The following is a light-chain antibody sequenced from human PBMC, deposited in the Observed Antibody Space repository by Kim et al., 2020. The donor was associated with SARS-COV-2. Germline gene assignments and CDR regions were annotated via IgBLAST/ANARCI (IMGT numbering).Light chain of an antibody. CDR3: QQANSFPLT. V-gene: IGKV1-12*01. CDR2: GAT. Sequence: ASVGDRVIITCRASQDIYNRLAWYQVKPGKAPKLLIAGATALQSGVPSRFSGSGSGTYFTLTITSLQPEDFATYYCQQANSFPLTFGGGTKVDIK. CDR1: QDIYNR. J-gene: IGKJ4*01.